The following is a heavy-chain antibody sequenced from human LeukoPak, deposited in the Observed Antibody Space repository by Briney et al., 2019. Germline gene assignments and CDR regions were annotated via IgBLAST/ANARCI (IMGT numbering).Heavy chain of an antibody. J-gene: IGHJ6*03. CDR3: ARTLRNYMDV. D-gene: IGHD4-17*01. Sequence: SETLSLTCTVSGGSISSSSYYWGWIRQPPGKGLEWIGSIYYSGSTYYNPSLKSRVTISVDTSKNQFSLKLSSVTAADTAVYYCARTLRNYMDVWGKGTTVTVSS. CDR2: IYYSGST. CDR1: GGSISSSSYY. V-gene: IGHV4-39*07.